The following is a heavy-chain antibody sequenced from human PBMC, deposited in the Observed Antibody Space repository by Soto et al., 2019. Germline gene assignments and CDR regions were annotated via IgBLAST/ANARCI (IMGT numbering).Heavy chain of an antibody. Sequence: QVHLVQSGAEVKKPGASVKVSCKGSGYAFTTYGITWVRQAPGQGLEWMGWISAHSGNTNYAQKLQGRVTVTRDTSTSTAYMELRSLRSAGTAVYYCARGRYGDYWGQGALVTVSS. CDR2: ISAHSGNT. J-gene: IGHJ4*02. CDR1: GYAFTTYG. V-gene: IGHV1-18*01. CDR3: ARGRYGDY. D-gene: IGHD1-1*01.